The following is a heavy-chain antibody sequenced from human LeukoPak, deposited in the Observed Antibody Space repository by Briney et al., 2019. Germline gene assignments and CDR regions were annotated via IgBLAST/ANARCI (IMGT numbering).Heavy chain of an antibody. J-gene: IGHJ5*02. V-gene: IGHV4-34*01. CDR1: GGSFSGYY. D-gene: IGHD6-19*01. CDR2: INHSGST. CDR3: ARQTQWLVPGGFDP. Sequence: SETLSLTCAVYGGSFSGYYWSWIRQPPGKGLEWIGEINHSGSTNYNPSLKSRVTISVDTSKNQFSLKLSSVTAADAAVYYCARQTQWLVPGGFDPWGQGTLVTVSS.